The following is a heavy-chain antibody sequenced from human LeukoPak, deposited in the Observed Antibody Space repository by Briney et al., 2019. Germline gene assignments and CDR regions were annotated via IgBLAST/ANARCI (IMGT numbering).Heavy chain of an antibody. CDR3: AKDLQRNYYDSSGYKPEYFQH. CDR1: GFTFSSYG. Sequence: PGRSLRLSCAASGFTFSSYGMHWVRQAPGKGLEWVAVISYDGSNKYYADSVKGRFTISRDNSKNTLYLQMNSLRAEDTAVYYCAKDLQRNYYDSSGYKPEYFQHWGQGTLVTVSS. D-gene: IGHD3-22*01. J-gene: IGHJ1*01. V-gene: IGHV3-30*18. CDR2: ISYDGSNK.